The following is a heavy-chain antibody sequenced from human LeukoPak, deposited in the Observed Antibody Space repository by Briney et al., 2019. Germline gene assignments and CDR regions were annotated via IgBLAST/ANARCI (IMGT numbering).Heavy chain of an antibody. J-gene: IGHJ5*02. CDR2: IRSSGTTI. V-gene: IGHV3-48*03. CDR3: ARGARYLISMVRGVMRTRGWLDP. Sequence: GRSLRLSCAASGFTFSSYAMNWVRQAPGKGLEWVSSIRSSGTTIYYADSVKGRFTISRDNAKNSLYLQMNSLRAEDTAVYYCARGARYLISMVRGVMRTRGWLDPWGQGTLVTVSS. D-gene: IGHD3-10*01. CDR1: GFTFSSYA.